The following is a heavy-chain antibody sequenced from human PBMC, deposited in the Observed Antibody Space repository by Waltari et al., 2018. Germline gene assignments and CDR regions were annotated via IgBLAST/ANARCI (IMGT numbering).Heavy chain of an antibody. J-gene: IGHJ4*02. V-gene: IGHV3-30-3*01. Sequence: QVQLVESGGGVVQPGRSLRLSCAASGFTFSSYAMHWVRQAPGKGLEWVAVISYDGSKKYYADSVKGRFTISRDNSKNTLYLQMNSLRAEDTAVYYCARDSGGDGYNSFDYWGQGTLVTVSS. D-gene: IGHD3-16*01. CDR3: ARDSGGDGYNSFDY. CDR1: GFTFSSYA. CDR2: ISYDGSKK.